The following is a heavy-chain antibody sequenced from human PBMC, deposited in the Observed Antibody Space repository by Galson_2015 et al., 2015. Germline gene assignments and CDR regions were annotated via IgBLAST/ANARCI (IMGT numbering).Heavy chain of an antibody. D-gene: IGHD2-15*01. V-gene: IGHV1-69*13. CDR3: ATSNADVYCSGGSCYLDS. J-gene: IGHJ4*02. CDR1: GGTFSIFA. CDR2: LLPIYGTP. Sequence: SVKVSCKASGGTFSIFAISWVRQAPGPRLEWMGGLLPIYGTPNYAQKFQGRVTHTADEPTSTAYMALSSLTSEDTAVFYCATSNADVYCSGGSCYLDSWGQGTLVTVSS.